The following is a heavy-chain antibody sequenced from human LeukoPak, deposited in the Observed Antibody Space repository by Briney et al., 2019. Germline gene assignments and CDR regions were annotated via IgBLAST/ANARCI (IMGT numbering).Heavy chain of an antibody. D-gene: IGHD6-13*01. J-gene: IGHJ6*02. V-gene: IGHV3-21*01. Sequence: GGSLRLSCAAPGFTFSSYSMNWVRQAPGKGLEWVSSISSSSSYIYYADSVKGRFTISRDNAKNSLYLQMNSLRAEDTAVYYCARDRRRSSSWFGTQEGGMDVWGQGTTVTVSS. CDR1: GFTFSSYS. CDR3: ARDRRRSSSWFGTQEGGMDV. CDR2: ISSSSSYI.